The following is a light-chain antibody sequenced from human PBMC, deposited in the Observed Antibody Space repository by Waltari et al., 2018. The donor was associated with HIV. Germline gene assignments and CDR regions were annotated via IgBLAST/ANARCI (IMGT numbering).Light chain of an antibody. CDR1: SSDVGGYNY. Sequence: QSALTQPASVSGSPGQSITISCTGTSSDVGGYNYVSWYQQHPGKAPKLMIYDVSKRPEGVSNRFSVSKSGNTASLTISGLQAEDEADYYCSSYTSSSTFVVFGGGTKLTVL. CDR2: DVS. J-gene: IGLJ2*01. V-gene: IGLV2-14*01. CDR3: SSYTSSSTFVV.